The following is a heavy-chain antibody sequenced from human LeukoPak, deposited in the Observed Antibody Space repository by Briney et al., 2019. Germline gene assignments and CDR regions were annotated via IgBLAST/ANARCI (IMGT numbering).Heavy chain of an antibody. Sequence: GGSLRLSCAASGLTFSSYTMNWARQAPGKGLEWVSYISSSSSTIYYADSVKGRFTISRDNAKNSLYLQMNSLRAEGTAVYYCARGIAARPSSYYYYYMDVWGKGTTVTVSS. J-gene: IGHJ6*03. CDR2: ISSSSSTI. V-gene: IGHV3-48*01. D-gene: IGHD6-6*01. CDR3: ARGIAARPSSYYYYYMDV. CDR1: GLTFSSYT.